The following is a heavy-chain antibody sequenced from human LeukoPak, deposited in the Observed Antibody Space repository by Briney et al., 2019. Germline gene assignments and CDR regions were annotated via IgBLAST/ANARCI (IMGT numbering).Heavy chain of an antibody. CDR2: IYYSGST. J-gene: IGHJ3*02. CDR3: ARSPGLWFGELLAPLDI. V-gene: IGHV4-39*01. CDR1: GGSISSSSYY. D-gene: IGHD3-10*01. Sequence: SETLSLTCTVSGGSISSSSYYWGWIRQPPGKGLEWIGSIYYSGSTYYNPSLKSRVTISVDTSKNQFSLKLGSVTAADTAVYYCARSPGLWFGELLAPLDIWGQGTMVTVSS.